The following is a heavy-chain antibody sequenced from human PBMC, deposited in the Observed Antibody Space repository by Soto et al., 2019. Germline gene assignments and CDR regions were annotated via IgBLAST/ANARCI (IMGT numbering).Heavy chain of an antibody. D-gene: IGHD6-19*01. CDR2: ISTHNGKT. V-gene: IGHV1-18*04. Sequence: QVQLVQSGAEMKRPGASVRVSCKASGYTFTAYGITWVRQAPGQGLEYMGWISTHNGKTNSAQKLQGRVILTTDKSTSTAYMELRAMTSDDTAVYYCARGVAGAAVYYFERWGQGTLVTVSS. CDR3: ARGVAGAAVYYFER. J-gene: IGHJ4*02. CDR1: GYTFTAYG.